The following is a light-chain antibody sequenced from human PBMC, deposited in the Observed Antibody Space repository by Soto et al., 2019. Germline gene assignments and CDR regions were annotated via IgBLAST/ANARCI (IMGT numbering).Light chain of an antibody. CDR2: GAS. V-gene: IGKV3-15*01. CDR1: QSVSSN. J-gene: IGKJ5*01. CDR3: QQYNSGPPVT. Sequence: EIVMTQSPATLSVSPGERATLSCRASQSVSSNLAWYQQKPGQAPRLLIYGASTRATGIPARFSGSGSGTEFTLTISSLQSEDFAVYYCQQYNSGPPVTCGQGTRLEIK.